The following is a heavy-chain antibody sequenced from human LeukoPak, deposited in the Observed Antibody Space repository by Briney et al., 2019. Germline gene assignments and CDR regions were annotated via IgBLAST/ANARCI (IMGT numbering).Heavy chain of an antibody. CDR1: GYSISSGYY. J-gene: IGHJ4*02. D-gene: IGHD2-21*01. Sequence: SETLSPTCAVSGYSISSGYYWGWIRQPPGKGLEWIGSMYHSGSTLYNPSLKSRVTISIDTSKNHFSLKLISVTAADTSMYYCARHLYCGGDCPSDYFDYWGQGTLVTVSS. V-gene: IGHV4-38-2*01. CDR3: ARHLYCGGDCPSDYFDY. CDR2: MYHSGST.